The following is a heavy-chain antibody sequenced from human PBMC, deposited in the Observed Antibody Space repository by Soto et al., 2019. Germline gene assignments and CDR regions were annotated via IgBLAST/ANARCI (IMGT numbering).Heavy chain of an antibody. CDR2: INHSGST. CDR3: ARDPRGSYYDYYFDY. CDR1: GGSFSGYY. V-gene: IGHV4-34*01. J-gene: IGHJ4*02. D-gene: IGHD1-26*01. Sequence: SETLSLTCAVYGGSFSGYYWSWIHQPPGKGLEWIGEINHSGSTNYNPSLKSRVTISVDTSKNQFSLKLSSVTAADTAVYYCARDPRGSYYDYYFDYWGQGTLVTVSS.